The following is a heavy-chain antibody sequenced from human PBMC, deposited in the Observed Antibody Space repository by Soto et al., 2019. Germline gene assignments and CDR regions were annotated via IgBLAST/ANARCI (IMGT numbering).Heavy chain of an antibody. V-gene: IGHV4-30-4*01. CDR2: IYYSGST. CDR3: ARDAYCGGDCLHPVDY. CDR1: GGSISSGDYY. D-gene: IGHD2-21*02. J-gene: IGHJ4*02. Sequence: SSETLSLTCTVSGGSISSGDYYWSWIRQPPGKGLEWIGYIYYSGSTYYNPSLKSRVTISVDTSKNQFSLKLSSVTAADTAVYYCARDAYCGGDCLHPVDYWGQGTLVTVSS.